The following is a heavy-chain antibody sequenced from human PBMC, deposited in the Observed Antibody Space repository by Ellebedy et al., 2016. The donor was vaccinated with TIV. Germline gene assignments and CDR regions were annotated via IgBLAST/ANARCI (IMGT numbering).Heavy chain of an antibody. CDR1: GFTFSSYS. CDR2: ITSGQNYI. CDR3: TRDKGQDLDV. Sequence: PGGSLRLSCAASGFTFSSYSMNWVRQAPGKGLEWVSSITSGQNYIYYADSVKGRFTISRDNAKNTVSVEMKNLGAEDTAVYYCTRDKGQDLDVWGQGTTVTVSS. J-gene: IGHJ6*02. V-gene: IGHV3-21*01.